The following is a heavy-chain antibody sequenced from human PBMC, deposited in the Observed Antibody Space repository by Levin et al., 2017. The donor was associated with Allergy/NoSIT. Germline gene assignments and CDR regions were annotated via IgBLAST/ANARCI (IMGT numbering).Heavy chain of an antibody. D-gene: IGHD3-16*01. V-gene: IGHV3-48*01. J-gene: IGHJ1*01. CDR2: ISSSSSTI. CDR3: ARDGGAAVFQH. CDR1: GFTFSSYS. Sequence: GESLKISCAASGFTFSSYSMNWVRQAPGKGLEWVSYISSSSSTIYYADSVKGRFTISRDNAKNSLYLQMNSLRAEDTAVYYCARDGGAAVFQHWGQGTLVTVSS.